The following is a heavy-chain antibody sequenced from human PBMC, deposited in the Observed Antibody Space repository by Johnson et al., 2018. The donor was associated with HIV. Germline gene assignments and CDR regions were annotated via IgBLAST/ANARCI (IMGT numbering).Heavy chain of an antibody. J-gene: IGHJ3*02. Sequence: QLVESGGGVVQPGGSLRLSCAASGFTFSSYGMHWVRQAPGKGLEWVAFIRYDGSNKYYADSVKGRFTSSRDNAKNSLYLQMNSLRAEDTAVYYCASYDSSGSRAFDIWGQGTMVTVSS. CDR1: GFTFSSYG. CDR3: ASYDSSGSRAFDI. CDR2: IRYDGSNK. D-gene: IGHD3-22*01. V-gene: IGHV3-30*02.